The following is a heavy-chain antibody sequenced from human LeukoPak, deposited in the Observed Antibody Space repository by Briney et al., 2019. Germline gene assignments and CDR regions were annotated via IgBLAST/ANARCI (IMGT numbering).Heavy chain of an antibody. V-gene: IGHV3-21*01. J-gene: IGHJ6*03. Sequence: GGSLRLSCAASGFTFSSYSMNWVRQAPGKGLEWVSSISSSSSYIYYADSVKGRFTISRDNAKNSLYLQMNSLRAEDTAVYYCARSSLSYYYGSGSYFLDMDVWGKGTTVTVSS. CDR3: ARSSLSYYYGSGSYFLDMDV. D-gene: IGHD3-10*01. CDR2: ISSSSSYI. CDR1: GFTFSSYS.